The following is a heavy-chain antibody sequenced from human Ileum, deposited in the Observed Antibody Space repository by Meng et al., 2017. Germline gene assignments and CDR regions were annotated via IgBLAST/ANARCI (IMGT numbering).Heavy chain of an antibody. V-gene: IGHV4-31*03. CDR2: IYDSGST. D-gene: IGHD1-1*01. Sequence: QVQLQESGPGLVKPSQTLSLTCTVSGGSISSGGYYWSWIRQHTGKGLEWIGYIYDSGSTYYNPSLKSRIAISGDTSKNQFSLNLSSVTAADTAVYYCARGGTAYFDYWGQGTLVTVSS. J-gene: IGHJ4*02. CDR3: ARGGTAYFDY. CDR1: GGSISSGGYY.